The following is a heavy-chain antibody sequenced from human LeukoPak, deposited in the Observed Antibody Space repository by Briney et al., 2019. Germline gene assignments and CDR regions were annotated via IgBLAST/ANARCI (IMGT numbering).Heavy chain of an antibody. Sequence: PGGSLRLSCEASGFTFSTYEMNWVSQAPGKGLEWVSYISSSGSTLYYADSVKGRFTISRDNAKSSLYLQMNSLRAEDTAVYYCARDCYDSRGSYDDAFDIWGQGTMVTVSS. CDR2: ISSSGSTL. J-gene: IGHJ3*02. V-gene: IGHV3-48*03. CDR1: GFTFSTYE. CDR3: ARDCYDSRGSYDDAFDI. D-gene: IGHD3-22*01.